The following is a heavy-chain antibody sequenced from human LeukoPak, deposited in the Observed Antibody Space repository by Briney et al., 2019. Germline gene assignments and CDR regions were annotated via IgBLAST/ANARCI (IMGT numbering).Heavy chain of an antibody. CDR3: ANSLDY. D-gene: IGHD2-21*01. CDR1: GFTFSRSW. V-gene: IGHV3-7*01. J-gene: IGHJ4*02. CDR2: IKEDGSQT. Sequence: PGGSLRLSCVASGFTFSRSWMDWVRQAPGKGLEWVANIKEDGSQTYYVDSAKGRFTISSDNAKNSLYLQMDSLRVEDTAIYYCANSLDYWGRGTLVTVSS.